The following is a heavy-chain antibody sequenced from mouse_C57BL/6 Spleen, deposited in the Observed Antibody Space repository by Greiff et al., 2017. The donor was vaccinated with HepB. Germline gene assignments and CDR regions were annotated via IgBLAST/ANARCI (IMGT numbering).Heavy chain of an antibody. D-gene: IGHD1-1*01. CDR1: GYTFTDYY. J-gene: IGHJ3*01. Sequence: EVQLQQSGAELVKPGASVKLSCTASGYTFTDYYMHWVKQRTEQGLEWIGRIDPDDGETNYAPKFQGKATITADTSSNTAYLQLSSLTSEDAAVYCGAREYIKYVFAYWGQGTPVTVSA. CDR2: IDPDDGET. CDR3: AREYIKYVFAY. V-gene: IGHV14-2*01.